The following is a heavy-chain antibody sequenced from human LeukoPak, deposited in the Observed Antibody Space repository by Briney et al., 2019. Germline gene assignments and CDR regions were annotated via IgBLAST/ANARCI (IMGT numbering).Heavy chain of an antibody. V-gene: IGHV4-59*01. D-gene: IGHD3-22*01. J-gene: IGHJ4*02. CDR1: GGSISGYY. CDR3: ARGVYSSGYYYYFDC. Sequence: SETLSLTCTVSGGSISGYYWSWIRQPPGKGLEWIGYIYYSGSTNYNPSLKSRVTMSVDTSKNQFSLKLSSVTAADTAVYYCARGVYSSGYYYYFDCWGQGTLVTVSS. CDR2: IYYSGST.